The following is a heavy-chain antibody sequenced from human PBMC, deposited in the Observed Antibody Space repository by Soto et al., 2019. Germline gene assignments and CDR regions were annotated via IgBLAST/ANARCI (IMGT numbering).Heavy chain of an antibody. Sequence: QVQLVESGGGVVQPGRSLRLSCAASGFTFSSNAMHWVRQAPGKGLEWVAVMSYDGSNEYYADSVKGRFTISRDNSKNTLYLQMNSLRAEDTAVYYCARDSILSWPTRPPPLDYWGQGTLVTVSS. V-gene: IGHV3-30-3*01. CDR2: MSYDGSNE. J-gene: IGHJ4*02. CDR3: ARDSILSWPTRPPPLDY. D-gene: IGHD3-3*01. CDR1: GFTFSSNA.